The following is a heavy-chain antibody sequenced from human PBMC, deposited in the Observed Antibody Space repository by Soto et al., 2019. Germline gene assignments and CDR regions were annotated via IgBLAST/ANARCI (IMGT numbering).Heavy chain of an antibody. CDR1: GFTFTSYA. J-gene: IGHJ4*02. D-gene: IGHD5-12*01. Sequence: QVQLVESGGGVVQPGRSLRLSCAASGFTFTSYAMHWVRQAPGKGLEWVAGLSPDGRNKYYVDSVKGRFTISRDNSKNTLSLQLNSLRGEDTAVYYCARGDGYNYFDNWGPGTLVTVSS. CDR3: ARGDGYNYFDN. CDR2: LSPDGRNK. V-gene: IGHV3-30*04.